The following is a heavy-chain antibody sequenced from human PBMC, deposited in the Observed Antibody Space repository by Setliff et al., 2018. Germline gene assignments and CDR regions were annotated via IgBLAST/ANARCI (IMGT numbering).Heavy chain of an antibody. D-gene: IGHD3-16*01. CDR1: GGSLNSGSYY. CDR3: ARDYQGGWFDP. V-gene: IGHV4-61*02. J-gene: IGHJ5*02. CDR2: LHTSGST. Sequence: SETLSLTCAVSGGSLNSGSYYWSWIRQSTERGLEWLGRLHTSGSTTYNPALNSRVTISVDTSTNQFSLRLTSLTAADTAVYFCARDYQGGWFDPWGPGTLVTVS.